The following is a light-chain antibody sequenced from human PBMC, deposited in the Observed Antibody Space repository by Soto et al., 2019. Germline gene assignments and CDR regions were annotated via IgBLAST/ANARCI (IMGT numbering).Light chain of an antibody. J-gene: IGKJ1*01. V-gene: IGKV1-17*01. CDR1: QGIRID. CDR2: GAS. CDR3: HQTYIAPWA. Sequence: DIQMTQSPSSLSASVGDRVTITCRASQGIRIDLGWFQQRPGKAPKRLIYGASSLQSGVPSRFSGSGYGTEFTLTISSLQPEDSATYFCHQTYIAPWAFGQGTRVEVK.